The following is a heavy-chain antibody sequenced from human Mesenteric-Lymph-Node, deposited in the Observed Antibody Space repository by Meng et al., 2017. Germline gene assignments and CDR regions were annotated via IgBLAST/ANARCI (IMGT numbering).Heavy chain of an antibody. CDR2: INHRGNT. V-gene: IGHV4-34*02. J-gene: IGHJ5*02. CDR3: ARRGPSGNFSP. Sequence: QVQLPRCGAGLLKPAETLSLTCAVYCGSFSVHYWSWIRQTPGKGLEWIGEINHRGNTKYNPSLKSRVTISLDTSKKQFSLKVSSVTAADSAVYYCARRGPSGNFSPWSQGALVTVSS. CDR1: CGSFSVHY. D-gene: IGHD3-10*01.